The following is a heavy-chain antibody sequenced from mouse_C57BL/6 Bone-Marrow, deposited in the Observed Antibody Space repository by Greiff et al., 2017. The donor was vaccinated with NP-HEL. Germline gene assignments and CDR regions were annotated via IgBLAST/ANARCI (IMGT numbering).Heavy chain of an antibody. CDR1: GFNIKDDY. CDR2: IDPENGDT. J-gene: IGHJ4*01. CDR3: TTVVAPGAMDY. V-gene: IGHV14-4*01. D-gene: IGHD1-1*01. Sequence: EVQLQQSGAELVRPGASVKLSCTASGFNIKDDYMHWVKQRPEQGLEWIGWIDPENGDTEYASKFQGKATITADTSSNTAYLQLSSLTSKDTAVDYCTTVVAPGAMDYWGQGTSVTVSS.